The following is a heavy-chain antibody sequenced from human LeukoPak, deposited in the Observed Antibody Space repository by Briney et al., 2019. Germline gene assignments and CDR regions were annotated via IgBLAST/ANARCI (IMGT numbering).Heavy chain of an antibody. Sequence: SETLSLTCTVSGGSISSSRYYWGWIRQPAGKGLEWIGSIYYSGSTYYNPSLKSRVTISVDTSKNQFSLNLSSVTAADTAVYYCARQYYYDSSGYYGAFEIWGQGTMVTVSS. CDR1: GGSISSSRYY. V-gene: IGHV4-39*01. CDR2: IYYSGST. D-gene: IGHD3-22*01. J-gene: IGHJ3*02. CDR3: ARQYYYDSSGYYGAFEI.